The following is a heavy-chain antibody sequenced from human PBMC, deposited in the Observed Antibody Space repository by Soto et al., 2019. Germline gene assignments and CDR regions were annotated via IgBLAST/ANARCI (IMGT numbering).Heavy chain of an antibody. CDR2: ISYDGSNK. CDR3: AKGLFGEGGCDLTTFDY. J-gene: IGHJ4*02. Sequence: QVQLVESGGGVVQPGRSLRLSCAASGFTFSSYGMHWVRQAPGKGLEWVAVISYDGSNKYYADSVKGRFTISRDNSKNTLYLQMNSLRAEDTAVYYCAKGLFGEGGCDLTTFDYWGQGTLVTVSS. D-gene: IGHD5-12*01. V-gene: IGHV3-30*18. CDR1: GFTFSSYG.